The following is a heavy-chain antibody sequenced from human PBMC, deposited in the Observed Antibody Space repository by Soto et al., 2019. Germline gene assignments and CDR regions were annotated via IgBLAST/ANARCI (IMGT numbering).Heavy chain of an antibody. CDR3: ARAAVAEGGHLYK. CDR2: VNHGGST. CDR1: GGSFSGVF. V-gene: IGHV4-34*01. D-gene: IGHD2-21*02. Sequence: QVQLHQGSAGLLKPAETLTLTCAVSGGSFSGVFWGWIRQPPGKGLEWIGEVNHGGSTNYNPSLKSRVPISSDTSKNHFSMSLRYVTAADTAVYYCARAAVAEGGHLYKWGQGALVTVSS. J-gene: IGHJ4*02.